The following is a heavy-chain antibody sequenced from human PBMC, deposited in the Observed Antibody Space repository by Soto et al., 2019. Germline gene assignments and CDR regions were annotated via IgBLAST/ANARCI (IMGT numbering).Heavy chain of an antibody. Sequence: VQESGGGLVKPGGSLRVSCAASGFTFSTYTMNWVRQAPGKGLEWVSSISSTSSYMYYADSVKGRFTISRDNAKNSLFLQMNSLRAEDTAVYYCAREVRRGWFDPWGQGTLVTVSS. CDR1: GFTFSTYT. CDR3: AREVRRGWFDP. CDR2: ISSTSSYM. J-gene: IGHJ5*02. V-gene: IGHV3-21*01.